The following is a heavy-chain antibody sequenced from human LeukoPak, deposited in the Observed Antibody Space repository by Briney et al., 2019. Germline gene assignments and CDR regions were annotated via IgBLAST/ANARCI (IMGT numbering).Heavy chain of an antibody. V-gene: IGHV1-2*02. D-gene: IGHD2-15*01. CDR3: ARDTARRLPWFDP. J-gene: IGHJ5*02. CDR2: INPNSGGT. Sequence: ASVKVSCKASGYTFTGYYMHWVRQAPGQGLEWMGWINPNSGGTNYAQKFQGRVTMTRDTSISTAYMELSRLRSDDTAVYYCARDTARRLPWFDPWGQGTLVTVSS. CDR1: GYTFTGYY.